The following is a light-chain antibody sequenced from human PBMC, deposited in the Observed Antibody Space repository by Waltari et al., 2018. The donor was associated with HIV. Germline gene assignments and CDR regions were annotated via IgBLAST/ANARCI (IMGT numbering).Light chain of an antibody. J-gene: IGLJ1*01. CDR2: DVS. CDR1: TNPVGCSTS. CDR3: SSYTSRVTYV. V-gene: IGLV2-14*03. Sequence: QSALTQPASVSGSPGQPITISCPGSTNPVGCSTSVPWHQQHPGQAPKLTIHDVSDRPSGISNRFSGSKSGNTASLTISGLQTEDEADYYCSSYTSRVTYVFGTGTRVTVL.